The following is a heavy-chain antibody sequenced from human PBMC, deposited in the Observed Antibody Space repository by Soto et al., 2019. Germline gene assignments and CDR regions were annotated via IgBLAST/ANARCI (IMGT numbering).Heavy chain of an antibody. V-gene: IGHV1-24*01. Sequence: QVQLVQSGAEVKKPGASVKVSCKVSGYTLTELSMHWGRQAPGKGLECMGGFDPEDGETIYAQKFQGRVRMTEDTSTDTTYMELSSLNSEDTAVYYCATEVGCGGDCVNSFDYWGQGTLVTVSS. CDR3: ATEVGCGGDCVNSFDY. CDR1: GYTLTELS. D-gene: IGHD2-21*02. CDR2: FDPEDGET. J-gene: IGHJ4*02.